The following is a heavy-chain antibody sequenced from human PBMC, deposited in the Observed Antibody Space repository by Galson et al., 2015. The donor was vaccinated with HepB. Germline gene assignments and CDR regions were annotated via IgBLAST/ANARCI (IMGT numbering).Heavy chain of an antibody. D-gene: IGHD2-2*01. CDR3: AKALGIVVVPAAILYGMDV. CDR1: GFTFSSYG. V-gene: IGHV3-30*18. Sequence: SLRLSCAASGFTFSSYGMHWVRQAPGKGLEWVAVISYDGSNKYYADSVKGRFTISRDNSKNTLCLQMNSLRAEDTAVYYCAKALGIVVVPAAILYGMDVWGQGTTVTVSS. CDR2: ISYDGSNK. J-gene: IGHJ6*02.